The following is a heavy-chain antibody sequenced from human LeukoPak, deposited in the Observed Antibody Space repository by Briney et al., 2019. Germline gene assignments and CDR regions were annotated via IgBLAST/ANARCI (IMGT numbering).Heavy chain of an antibody. V-gene: IGHV3-13*05. J-gene: IGHJ6*02. CDR1: GFTFSDYD. Sequence: GGSLRLSCAASGFTFSDYDMRWVRQVTGKGLEWVSSIGTAGDPYYADSVKGRFTISRENGKNSLNLQMNSLRAGDTAVYYCTRGDPHGYGMDVWGQGTTVTVSS. CDR3: TRGDPHGYGMDV. D-gene: IGHD5-24*01. CDR2: IGTAGDP.